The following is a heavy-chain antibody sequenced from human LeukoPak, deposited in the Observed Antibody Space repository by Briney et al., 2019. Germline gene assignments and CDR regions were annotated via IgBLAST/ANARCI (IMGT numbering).Heavy chain of an antibody. V-gene: IGHV4-38-2*02. CDR2: IYHRGST. Sequence: SETLSLTCTVSGYSISRGYYWGWIRQSPGKGLEWIASIYHRGSTYYSPPLKSRVTISVDTSKNQFSLKLSSVTAADTAMYYCARRTTYVGWLPSESPSCFDYWGQGTLVTVSS. CDR3: ARRTTYVGWLPSESPSCFDY. CDR1: GYSISRGYY. D-gene: IGHD5-12*01. J-gene: IGHJ4*02.